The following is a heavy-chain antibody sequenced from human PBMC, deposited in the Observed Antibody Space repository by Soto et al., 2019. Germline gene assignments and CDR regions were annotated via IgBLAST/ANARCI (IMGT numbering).Heavy chain of an antibody. CDR2: IYYSGST. V-gene: IGHV4-61*01. J-gene: IGHJ5*02. CDR3: AREEVCSSTSCYFNWFDP. Sequence: PSETLSLTCTVSGGSVSSGSYYWSWIRRPPGKGLEWIGYIYYSGSTNYNPSLKSRVTISVDTSKNQFSLKLSSVTAADTAVYYCAREEVCSSTSCYFNWFDPWGQGTLVTVSS. CDR1: GGSVSSGSYY. D-gene: IGHD2-2*01.